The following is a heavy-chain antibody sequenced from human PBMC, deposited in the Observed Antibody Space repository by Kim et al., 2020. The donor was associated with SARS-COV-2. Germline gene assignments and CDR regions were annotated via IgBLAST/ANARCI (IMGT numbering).Heavy chain of an antibody. CDR3: ARAAPAYYYGSGRVDV. Sequence: ASVKVSCKASGYTFTSYDINWVRQATGQGLEWMGWMNPNSGNTGYAQKFQGRVTMTRNTSISTAYMELSSLRSEDTAVYYCARAAPAYYYGSGRVDVWGQGTTVTVSS. CDR1: GYTFTSYD. V-gene: IGHV1-8*01. J-gene: IGHJ6*02. D-gene: IGHD3-10*01. CDR2: MNPNSGNT.